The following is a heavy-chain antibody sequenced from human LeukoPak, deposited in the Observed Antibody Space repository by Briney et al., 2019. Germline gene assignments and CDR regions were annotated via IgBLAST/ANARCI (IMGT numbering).Heavy chain of an antibody. CDR3: ARGSRFFYGYGQGTYYFDY. V-gene: IGHV1-2*02. CDR1: GYTFTSYG. Sequence: ASVKVSCTASGYTFTSYGISWVRQAHRQGLEWMGWIQPNSGGTNYAQKFQGRVTMTRDTSISTAYMELSRLRSDDTAVYYCARGSRFFYGYGQGTYYFDYWGQGTLVTVSS. D-gene: IGHD5-18*01. CDR2: IQPNSGGT. J-gene: IGHJ4*02.